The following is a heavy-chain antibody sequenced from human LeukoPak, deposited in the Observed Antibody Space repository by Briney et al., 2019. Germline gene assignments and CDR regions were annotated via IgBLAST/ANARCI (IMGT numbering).Heavy chain of an antibody. J-gene: IGHJ4*02. V-gene: IGHV4-34*01. Sequence: KSSETLSLTCAVYGGSFSGYYWSWIRQPPGKGLEWIGEINHSGSTNYNPSLKSRVTISVDTSKNQFSLKLSSGTAADTAVYYCAREESGYYTHYFDYWGQGTLVTVSS. CDR2: INHSGST. D-gene: IGHD3-3*01. CDR3: AREESGYYTHYFDY. CDR1: GGSFSGYY.